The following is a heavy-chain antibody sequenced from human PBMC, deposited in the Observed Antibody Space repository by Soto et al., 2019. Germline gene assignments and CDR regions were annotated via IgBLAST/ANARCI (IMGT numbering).Heavy chain of an antibody. D-gene: IGHD3-16*01. CDR2: INHSGST. J-gene: IGHJ5*01. CDR1: GGSFSGYY. Sequence: QVQLQQWGAGLLKPSETLSLTCAVSGGSFSGYYWSWIRQPLGKGLEWIVEINHSGSTNYNPSLNSRVATTVGTSNNKVSLQMSFVTAADTAVYYCATVGQGCVWGSFNGFDSWGQGTLVTVSS. V-gene: IGHV4-34*01. CDR3: ATVGQGCVWGSFNGFDS.